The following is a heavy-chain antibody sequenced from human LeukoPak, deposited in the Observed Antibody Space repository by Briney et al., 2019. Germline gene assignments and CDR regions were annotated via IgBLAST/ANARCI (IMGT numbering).Heavy chain of an antibody. D-gene: IGHD3-22*01. V-gene: IGHV3-66*02. CDR2: IYAGGGT. CDR3: AKDTPYNYYDSSGYFGY. J-gene: IGHJ4*02. CDR1: GFTVGNNY. Sequence: GGSLRHSCAASGFTVGNNYMTWVRQAPGRGLEWVSVIYAGGGTYHADSVKGRFTISRDKSKNTLYLQMNSLRAEDTAVYYCAKDTPYNYYDSSGYFGYWGQGTLVTVSS.